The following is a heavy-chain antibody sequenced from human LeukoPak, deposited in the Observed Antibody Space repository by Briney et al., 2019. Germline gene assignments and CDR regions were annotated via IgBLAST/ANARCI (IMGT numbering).Heavy chain of an antibody. CDR2: ISSSSSKT. V-gene: IGHV3-48*04. CDR1: GFTFSSYS. J-gene: IGHJ4*02. D-gene: IGHD3-10*01. Sequence: PGGPLRLSCAASGFTFSSYSMNWVRQAPGKGLEWVSYISSSSSKTYYADSVKGRFTISRDNAKNSLYLQMNSLRAEDTAEYYCAREGGSYYGSEFDYWGQGTLVTVSS. CDR3: AREGGSYYGSEFDY.